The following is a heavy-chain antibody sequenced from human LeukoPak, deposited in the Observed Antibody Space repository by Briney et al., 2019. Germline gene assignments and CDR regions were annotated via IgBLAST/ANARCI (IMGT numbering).Heavy chain of an antibody. CDR3: AKDPVLLWFGELYNTRGEEGNFDY. CDR1: GFTFSSYS. D-gene: IGHD3-10*01. CDR2: ISSSSSYI. Sequence: PGGSLRLSCAASGFTFSSYSMNWVRQAPGKGLEWVSSISSSSSYIYYADSVKGRFTISRDNAKNSLYLQMNSLRAEDTAVYYCAKDPVLLWFGELYNTRGEEGNFDYWGQGTLVTVSS. V-gene: IGHV3-21*04. J-gene: IGHJ4*02.